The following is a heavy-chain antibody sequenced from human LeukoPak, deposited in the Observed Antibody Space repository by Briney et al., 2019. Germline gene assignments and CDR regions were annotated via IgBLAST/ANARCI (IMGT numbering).Heavy chain of an antibody. Sequence: GGSLRLSCAASGFTFSRCAMSWVRQAPGKGLDWFSAITDSGGDTYYADSLKGRFTISRDNSKNTLFLQMNSLRAEDTAVYYCVKGSSSSRPYYFDYWGQGTLVTVSS. J-gene: IGHJ4*02. V-gene: IGHV3-23*01. D-gene: IGHD6-6*01. CDR1: GFTFSRCA. CDR2: ITDSGGDT. CDR3: VKGSSSSRPYYFDY.